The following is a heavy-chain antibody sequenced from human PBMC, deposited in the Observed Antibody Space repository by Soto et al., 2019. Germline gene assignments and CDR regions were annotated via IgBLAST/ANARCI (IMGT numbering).Heavy chain of an antibody. CDR3: ARKELDGGALDS. D-gene: IGHD1-7*01. Sequence: GESLKISCAASGFTFSSYGMHWVRQAPGKGLEWVAVIWYDGSNKYYADSVKGRFTISRDNSKNTLYLQMNSLRAEDTAVYYCARKELDGGALDSWGQGTLVTVSS. J-gene: IGHJ4*02. CDR2: IWYDGSNK. CDR1: GFTFSSYG. V-gene: IGHV3-33*01.